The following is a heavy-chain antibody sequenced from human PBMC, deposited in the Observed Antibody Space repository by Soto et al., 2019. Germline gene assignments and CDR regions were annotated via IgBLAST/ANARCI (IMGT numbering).Heavy chain of an antibody. D-gene: IGHD3-22*01. Sequence: PGESLKISCKGSGYSFTSYWIGWVRQMPGKGLEWMGIIYPGDSDTRYSPSFQGQVTISADKSISTAYLQWSSLKASDTAMYYCARLGYYDSSGYIGYGMDVWGQGTTVTVSS. CDR1: GYSFTSYW. J-gene: IGHJ6*02. CDR3: ARLGYYDSSGYIGYGMDV. CDR2: IYPGDSDT. V-gene: IGHV5-51*01.